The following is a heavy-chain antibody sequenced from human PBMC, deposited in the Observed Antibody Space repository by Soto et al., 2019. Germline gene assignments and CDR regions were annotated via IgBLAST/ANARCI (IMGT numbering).Heavy chain of an antibody. J-gene: IGHJ5*02. D-gene: IGHD6-19*01. V-gene: IGHV1-69*13. CDR1: GGTFSSYA. CDR3: ARGRYSSGWLQGWFDP. Sequence: ASVKVSCKASGGTFSSYAISWVRQAPGQGLEWMGGIIPIFGTANYAQKFQGRVTITADESTSTAYMELSSLRSEDTAVYYCARGRYSSGWLQGWFDPYGQGTLVTVSS. CDR2: IIPIFGTA.